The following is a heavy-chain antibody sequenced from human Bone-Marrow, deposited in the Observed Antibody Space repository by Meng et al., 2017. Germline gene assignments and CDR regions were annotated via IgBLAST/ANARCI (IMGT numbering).Heavy chain of an antibody. V-gene: IGHV4-31*01. J-gene: IGHJ4*02. Sequence: VQLQGAGPGLVKPSQTLSLTCTVSGGSISSGGYYWSWIRQHPGKGLEWIGYIYYSGSTYYNPSLKSLVTISVDTSKNQFSLKLSSVTAADTAVYYCARTYYDFWSGYYYFDYWGQGTLVTVSS. CDR2: IYYSGST. CDR3: ARTYYDFWSGYYYFDY. CDR1: GGSISSGGYY. D-gene: IGHD3-3*01.